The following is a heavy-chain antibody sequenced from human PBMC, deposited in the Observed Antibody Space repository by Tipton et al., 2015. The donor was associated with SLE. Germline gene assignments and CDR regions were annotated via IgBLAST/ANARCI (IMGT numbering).Heavy chain of an antibody. V-gene: IGHV4-4*02. Sequence: SLRLSCAVSGGSISTSIWWTWVRQSPGKGLEWIGEVFHSGRTNYNPSLKSRVTISIDKSRNEFSLKLSSVTAADTAFYYCATPYYYGSGSFDPWGQGTLVTVSS. CDR2: VFHSGRT. CDR1: GGSISTSIW. J-gene: IGHJ5*02. CDR3: ATPYYYGSGSFDP. D-gene: IGHD3-10*01.